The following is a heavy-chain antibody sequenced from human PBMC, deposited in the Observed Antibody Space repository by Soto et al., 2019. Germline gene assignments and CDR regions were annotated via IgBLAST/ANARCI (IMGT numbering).Heavy chain of an antibody. J-gene: IGHJ4*02. Sequence: GGSLRLSCAASGFTFSKYAISWVRQAPGKGLEWVSIISGSGDTSYYADSVKGRFTISRDNSRNTLYLQLNSLRAEDSAKYYYAKEGPSRLYYFDYWGPGTLVTVSS. CDR1: GFTFSKYA. CDR3: AKEGPSRLYYFDY. V-gene: IGHV3-23*01. CDR2: ISGSGDTS.